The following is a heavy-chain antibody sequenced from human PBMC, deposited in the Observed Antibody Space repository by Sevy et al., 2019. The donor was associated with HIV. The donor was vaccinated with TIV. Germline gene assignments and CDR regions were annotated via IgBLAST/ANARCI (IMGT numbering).Heavy chain of an antibody. J-gene: IGHJ4*02. Sequence: SETLSLTCTVSGGSITSLYWNWIRQPPGKGLEWIANVYYNGHINYNPSLRSRVTLSLDTSKNQFSLRLSSVTAADTAMYYCAGENAWGRGYSWGQGTLVTVSS. CDR2: VYYNGHI. CDR3: AGENAWGRGYS. V-gene: IGHV4-59*08. D-gene: IGHD1-26*01. CDR1: GGSITSLY.